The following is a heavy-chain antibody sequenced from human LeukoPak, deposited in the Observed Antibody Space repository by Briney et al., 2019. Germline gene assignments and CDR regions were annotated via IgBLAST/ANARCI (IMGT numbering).Heavy chain of an antibody. J-gene: IGHJ2*01. CDR3: ARESDDYGGNSEWYFDL. CDR1: GFTFSSYS. CDR2: ISSSSSYI. Sequence: GGSLRLSCAASGFTFSSYSMNWVRQAPGKGLEWVSSISSSSSYIYYADSVKGRFTISRDNAKNSLYLQMNSLRAEDTAVYYRARESDDYGGNSEWYFDLWGRGTLVTVSS. D-gene: IGHD4-23*01. V-gene: IGHV3-21*01.